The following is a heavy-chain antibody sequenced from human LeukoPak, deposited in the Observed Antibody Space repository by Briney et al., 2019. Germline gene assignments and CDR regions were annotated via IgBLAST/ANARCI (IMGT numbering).Heavy chain of an antibody. D-gene: IGHD3-22*01. J-gene: IGHJ4*02. CDR2: FFIGGHA. CDR3: ARLHVHDNTGREYFDS. V-gene: IGHV4-4*07. CDR1: GVSIDKYY. Sequence: SETLSLTCNVSGVSIDKYYWTWIRQPAGKELEWIGRFFIGGHADYNPSLKSRVTTSVDTSKNQFSLKLTSVTVADTAVYYCARLHVHDNTGREYFDSWGQGTLVTVSS.